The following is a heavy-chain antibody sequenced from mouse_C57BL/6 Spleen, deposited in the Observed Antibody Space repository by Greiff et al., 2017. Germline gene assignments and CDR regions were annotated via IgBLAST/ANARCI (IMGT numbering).Heavy chain of an antibody. CDR3: ARSGYYLYYYAMDY. J-gene: IGHJ4*01. D-gene: IGHD2-3*01. Sequence: EVQLVESGGGLVKPGGSLKLSCAASGFTFSDYRMHWVRQAPEKGLEWVAYISSGSSTIYYADTVKGRFTISRDNAKNTLFLQMTSLRSEDTAMYYCARSGYYLYYYAMDYWGQGTSVTVSS. CDR2: ISSGSSTI. V-gene: IGHV5-17*01. CDR1: GFTFSDYR.